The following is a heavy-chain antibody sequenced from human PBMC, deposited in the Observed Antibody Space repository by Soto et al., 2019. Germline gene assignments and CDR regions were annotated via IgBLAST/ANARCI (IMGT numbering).Heavy chain of an antibody. CDR2: ISGSGGST. J-gene: IGHJ4*02. Sequence: GGSLRLSCAASGFTFSSYAMSWVCQAPGKGLEWVSAISGSGGSTYYADSVKGRFTISRDDSNNTLFLQMDSLRAEDTAIYYCARGGSVSGLYYFDYWGQGALVTVS. V-gene: IGHV3-23*01. CDR3: ARGGSVSGLYYFDY. D-gene: IGHD6-19*01. CDR1: GFTFSSYA.